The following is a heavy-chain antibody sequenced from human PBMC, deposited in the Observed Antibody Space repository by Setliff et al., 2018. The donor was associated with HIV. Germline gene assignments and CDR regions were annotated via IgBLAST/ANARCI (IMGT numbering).Heavy chain of an antibody. Sequence: KPSETLSLTCSVSGDSMDNDYWSWVRQPPGKGLEWICFVHYAGSATYNPSLKSRVTISRDRSKKQFSLKVTSVTAADTAVYYCARDRDFGGNRDAFDFWGPGTLVTVSS. CDR1: GDSMDNDY. CDR2: VHYAGSA. V-gene: IGHV4-59*01. CDR3: ARDRDFGGNRDAFDF. J-gene: IGHJ3*01. D-gene: IGHD3-10*01.